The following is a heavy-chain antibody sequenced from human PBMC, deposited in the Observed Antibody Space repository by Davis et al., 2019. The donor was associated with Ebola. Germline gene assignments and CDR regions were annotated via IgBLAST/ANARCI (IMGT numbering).Heavy chain of an antibody. CDR2: ISSSSSTI. CDR3: ARDNLDTAMVDDAFDI. Sequence: GGSLRLSCAASGFTFSSYSMNWVRQAPGKGLEWVSYISSSSSTIYYADSVKGRFTISRDNAKNSLYLQMNSLRAEDTAVYYCARDNLDTAMVDDAFDIWGQGTMVTVSS. CDR1: GFTFSSYS. D-gene: IGHD5-18*01. V-gene: IGHV3-48*04. J-gene: IGHJ3*02.